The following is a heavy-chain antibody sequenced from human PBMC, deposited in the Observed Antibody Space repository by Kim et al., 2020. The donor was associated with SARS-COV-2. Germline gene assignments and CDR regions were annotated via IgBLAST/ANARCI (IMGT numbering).Heavy chain of an antibody. Sequence: GRFTTSRDNAKNALYLQMNSLRGEDTALYYCAKDIKGYCSSTSCPGGFDYWGQGTLVTVSS. CDR3: AKDIKGYCSSTSCPGGFDY. D-gene: IGHD2-2*01. J-gene: IGHJ4*02. V-gene: IGHV3-9*01.